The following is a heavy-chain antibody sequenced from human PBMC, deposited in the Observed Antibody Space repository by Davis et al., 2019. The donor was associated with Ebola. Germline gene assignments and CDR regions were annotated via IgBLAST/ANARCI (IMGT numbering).Heavy chain of an antibody. J-gene: IGHJ4*02. CDR1: GFTFSDYY. CDR3: ARGRRGWFGELLLGEFTGIDY. D-gene: IGHD3-10*01. V-gene: IGHV3-11*06. Sequence: GGSLRLSCAASGFTFSDYYMSWIRQAPGKGLEWVSYISSSSSYTNYADSVKGRFTISRDNAKNSLYLQMNSLRAEDTAVYYCARGRRGWFGELLLGEFTGIDYWGQGTLVTVSS. CDR2: ISSSSSYT.